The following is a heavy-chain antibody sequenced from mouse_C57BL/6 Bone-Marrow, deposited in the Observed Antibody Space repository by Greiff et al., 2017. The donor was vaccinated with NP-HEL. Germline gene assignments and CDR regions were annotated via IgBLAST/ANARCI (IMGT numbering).Heavy chain of an antibody. D-gene: IGHD5-1*01. J-gene: IGHJ1*03. CDR3: ARNSREYWYWYFDV. CDR2: IYPGGGYT. CDR1: GYTFTNYW. Sequence: VQLQQSGAELVRPGTSVKMSCKASGYTFTNYWIGWAKQRPGHGLVWMGDIYPGGGYTNYNENFKGKATLTADKSSSTAYMQFSSLTSEDSAIYYCARNSREYWYWYFDVWGTGTTVTVSS. V-gene: IGHV1-63*01.